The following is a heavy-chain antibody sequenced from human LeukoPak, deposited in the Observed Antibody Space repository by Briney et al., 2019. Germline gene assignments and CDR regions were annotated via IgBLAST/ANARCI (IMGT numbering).Heavy chain of an antibody. CDR1: GGSISSSH. Sequence: SETLSLTCTVSGGSISSSHWSWIRQPAGKGLGWIGRIFTSGTTEYNPSLKSRVTMSVDTSKNQFSLKLTSVTAADTAVYYCARDFGFGSAWGQGALVTVSS. V-gene: IGHV4-4*07. J-gene: IGHJ5*02. D-gene: IGHD6-19*01. CDR2: IFTSGTT. CDR3: ARDFGFGSA.